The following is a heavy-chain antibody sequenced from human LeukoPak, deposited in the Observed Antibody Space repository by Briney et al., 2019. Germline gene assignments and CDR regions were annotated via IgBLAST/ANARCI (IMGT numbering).Heavy chain of an antibody. J-gene: IGHJ5*02. V-gene: IGHV4-4*02. CDR3: WVGWFDP. CDR2: FYHTGII. CDR1: GGSISSSVW. Sequence: SETLSLTCDVYGGSISSSVWWSWVRQPPGKGPEWIGEFYHTGIINYNPSLKSRATISVDKSKNQISLDLRSVTAADTAVYARWVGWFDPWGQGTLVIVSS. D-gene: IGHD5-24*01.